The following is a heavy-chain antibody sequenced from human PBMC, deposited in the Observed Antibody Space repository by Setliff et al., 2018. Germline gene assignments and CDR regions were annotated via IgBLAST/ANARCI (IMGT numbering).Heavy chain of an antibody. CDR2: IYTSWST. D-gene: IGHD6-6*01. CDR1: GDPFKSRSYY. V-gene: IGHV4-61*02. J-gene: IGHJ4*02. CDR3: ARGRNIAARLLDS. Sequence: SETLSLTCTVSGDPFKSRSYYWSWVRQPAGKGLEWIGRIYTSWSTNYNPSLRSRVTISIDTSRDQFSLKLISMIAADTAVYYCARGRNIAARLLDSWGQGTLVTVSS.